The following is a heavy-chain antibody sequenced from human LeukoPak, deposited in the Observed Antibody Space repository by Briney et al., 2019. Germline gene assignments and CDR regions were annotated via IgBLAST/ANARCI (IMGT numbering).Heavy chain of an antibody. CDR1: GGSFSSGTYF. Sequence: SETLSLTCTVSGGSFSSGTYFWGWIRQPPGKGLEWIGSTYYSGTTYYNPSLKSRVTISVDTSTNQFSLKLTSVTAADTAVNYCASLGLLPRGVTWFDPWGQGTLVTVSS. J-gene: IGHJ5*02. V-gene: IGHV4-39*01. D-gene: IGHD3-10*01. CDR3: ASLGLLPRGVTWFDP. CDR2: TYYSGTT.